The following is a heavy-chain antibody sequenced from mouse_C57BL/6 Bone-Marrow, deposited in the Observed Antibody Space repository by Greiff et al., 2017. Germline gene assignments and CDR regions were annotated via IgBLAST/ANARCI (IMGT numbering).Heavy chain of an antibody. CDR3: TRNYYDYDGAYYFDY. J-gene: IGHJ2*01. CDR2: ISSGGDYI. Sequence: EVKLMESGEGLVKPGGSLKLSCAASGFTFSSYAMSWVRQTPEKRLEWVAYISSGGDYIYYADTVKGRFTISRDNASNTLYLQMSSLKSEDTAMYYCTRNYYDYDGAYYFDYWGQGTTLTVSS. V-gene: IGHV5-9-1*02. CDR1: GFTFSSYA. D-gene: IGHD2-4*01.